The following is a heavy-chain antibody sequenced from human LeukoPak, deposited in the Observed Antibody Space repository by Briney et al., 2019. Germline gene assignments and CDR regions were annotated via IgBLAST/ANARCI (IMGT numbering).Heavy chain of an antibody. CDR3: ARETPDSSGWD. J-gene: IGHJ4*02. D-gene: IGHD6-19*01. Sequence: GGSLRLSCAASGFTFSSYSMNWVCQAPGKGLEWVSSISSSSSYIYYADSVKGRFTISRDNAKDSLYLQMNSLRVEDTAIYYCARETPDSSGWDWGQGTLVTVSS. CDR2: ISSSSSYI. V-gene: IGHV3-21*01. CDR1: GFTFSSYS.